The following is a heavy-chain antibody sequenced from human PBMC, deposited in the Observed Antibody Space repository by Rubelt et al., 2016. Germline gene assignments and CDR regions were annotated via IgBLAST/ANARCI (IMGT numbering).Heavy chain of an antibody. J-gene: IGHJ4*02. CDR1: GYTFSAYY. V-gene: IGHV1-2*02. CDR3: ARGQVVTASEPVL. CDR2: INPKSGAT. D-gene: IGHD2-21*02. Sequence: QVQLLQSGAEMREPGASVRVSCKASGYTFSAYYIHWVRQAPGQGLEWMGWINPKSGATNFVQKFQVRVTMTGDTSISTGYMQLTRLTSADTAVYYCARGQVVTASEPVLWGQGTLVTVSS.